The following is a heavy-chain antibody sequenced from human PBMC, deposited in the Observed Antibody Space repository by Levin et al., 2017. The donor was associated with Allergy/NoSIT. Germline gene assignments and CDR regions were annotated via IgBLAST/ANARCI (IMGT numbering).Heavy chain of an antibody. J-gene: IGHJ4*02. Sequence: QAGGSLRLSCEASGLTFRDYSMAWVRQAPGKGLEWVSAIDGRGSYVYYADSVRGRFTVSRDNSKNTVYLQMNSLRAEDTAVYYCVKDPHSTGYGWDKDYWGQGSLVTVSS. V-gene: IGHV3-23*01. D-gene: IGHD5-18*01. CDR2: IDGRGSYV. CDR1: GLTFRDYS. CDR3: VKDPHSTGYGWDKDY.